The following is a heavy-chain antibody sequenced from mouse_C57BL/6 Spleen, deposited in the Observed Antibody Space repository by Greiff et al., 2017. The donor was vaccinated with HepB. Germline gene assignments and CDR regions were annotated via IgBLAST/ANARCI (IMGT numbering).Heavy chain of an antibody. CDR3: ARGYYYGSISFDY. V-gene: IGHV5-17*01. CDR1: GFTFSDYG. CDR2: ISSGSSTI. J-gene: IGHJ2*01. D-gene: IGHD1-1*01. Sequence: EVKLVESGGGLVKPGGSLKLSCAASGFTFSDYGMHWVRQAPEKGLEWVAYISSGSSTIYYADTVKGRFTIARDNAKNTLFLQMTSLRSEDTAMYYCARGYYYGSISFDYWGQGTTLTVSS.